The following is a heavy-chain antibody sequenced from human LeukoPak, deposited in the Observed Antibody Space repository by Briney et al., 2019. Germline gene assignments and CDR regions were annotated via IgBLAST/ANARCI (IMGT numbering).Heavy chain of an antibody. CDR2: IIPIFGTA. CDR1: GGTFSSYA. V-gene: IGHV1-69*13. Sequence: SVKVSCKASGGTFSSYAISWVRQAPGQGLEWMGGIIPIFGTASHAQKFQGRVTITADESTSTVYMELSSLRSEDTAVYYCAREDPHYYYGMDVWGQGTTVTASS. J-gene: IGHJ6*02. CDR3: AREDPHYYYGMDV.